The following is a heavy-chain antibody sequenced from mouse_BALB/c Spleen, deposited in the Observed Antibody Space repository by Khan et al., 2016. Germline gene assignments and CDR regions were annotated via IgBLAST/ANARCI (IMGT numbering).Heavy chain of an antibody. Sequence: QLQLVQSGPELKKPGETVKISCKASGYTFTNYGMNWVTQAPGKGLKWMGWINTYPGAPTYADDFKGRFAFSLETSASTAYLQITNLKNEDTATYFCRRRKVRREYFDVWGAGTTVTVSS. J-gene: IGHJ1*01. CDR3: RRRKVRREYFDV. D-gene: IGHD2-14*01. CDR2: INTYPGAP. V-gene: IGHV9-3-1*01. CDR1: GYTFTNYG.